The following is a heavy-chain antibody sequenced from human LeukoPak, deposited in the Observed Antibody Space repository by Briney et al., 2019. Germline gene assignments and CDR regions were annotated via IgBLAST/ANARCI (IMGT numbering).Heavy chain of an antibody. CDR1: GYTFTSYG. CDR2: ISAYSGNT. D-gene: IGHD3-10*01. CDR3: ARVRSLGDYGSGSYFGSDGY. V-gene: IGHV1-18*01. J-gene: IGHJ4*02. Sequence: ASVKVSCKASGYTFTSYGISWVRQAPGQGLERMGWISAYSGNTNYAQKLQGRVTMTTDTSTSTAYMELRSLRSDDTAVYYCARVRSLGDYGSGSYFGSDGYWGQGTLVTVSS.